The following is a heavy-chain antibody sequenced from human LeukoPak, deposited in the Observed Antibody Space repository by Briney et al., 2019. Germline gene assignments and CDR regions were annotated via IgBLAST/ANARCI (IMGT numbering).Heavy chain of an antibody. J-gene: IGHJ5*02. CDR2: VYHSGST. D-gene: IGHD4-11*01. Sequence: SETLSLTCGVSGYSISSGYYWGWIRQPPGKGLEWIGNVYHSGSTYYNASLKSRLTISVDTSKNQFSLKLSSVTAADTALYFCARVTTNYFDPWGQGTLVTVSS. CDR3: ARVTTNYFDP. CDR1: GYSISSGYY. V-gene: IGHV4-38-2*01.